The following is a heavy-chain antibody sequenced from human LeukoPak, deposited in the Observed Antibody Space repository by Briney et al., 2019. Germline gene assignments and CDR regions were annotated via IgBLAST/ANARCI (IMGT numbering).Heavy chain of an antibody. CDR3: ARLTDVRYXTAVDY. D-gene: IGHD3-10*02. CDR1: GGSISSYY. V-gene: IGHV4-59*08. Sequence: SETLSLTCTVSGGSISSYYWSWIRQPPGKGLEWIGYIYYSGSTNYNPSLKSRVTISVDTSKNQFSLKLSSVTAADTAVYYCARLTDVRYXTAVDYWGQGTLVTVSS. J-gene: IGHJ4*02. CDR2: IYYSGST.